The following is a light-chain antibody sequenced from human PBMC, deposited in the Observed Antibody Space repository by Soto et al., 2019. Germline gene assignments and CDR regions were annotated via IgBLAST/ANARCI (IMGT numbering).Light chain of an antibody. Sequence: QSALTQPASVSGSPGQSITISCTGTSSDVGGYNYVSWYQQHPGKAPKLMIYDVSNRPSGVSNRFSGSRSGNTASLIISGLQTEDEADYYFSSYTVSSTVIFGGGTKLTVL. CDR2: DVS. CDR1: SSDVGGYNY. CDR3: SSYTVSSTVI. V-gene: IGLV2-14*01. J-gene: IGLJ2*01.